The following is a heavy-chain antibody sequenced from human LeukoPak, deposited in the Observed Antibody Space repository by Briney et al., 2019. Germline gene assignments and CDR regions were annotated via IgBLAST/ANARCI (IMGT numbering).Heavy chain of an antibody. CDR1: GFTFSTYT. Sequence: AGGSLRLSCAASGFTFSTYTMNCVRQAPGKGLGWVSSIIWNSLYISYAESVQERFTISRENARNSLYLQMNSLTADDTAIYYCALDSLSYGDYRSPNWFDPWGQGTLVTVSS. CDR3: ALDSLSYGDYRSPNWFDP. V-gene: IGHV3-21*06. CDR2: IIWNSLYI. J-gene: IGHJ5*02. D-gene: IGHD4-17*01.